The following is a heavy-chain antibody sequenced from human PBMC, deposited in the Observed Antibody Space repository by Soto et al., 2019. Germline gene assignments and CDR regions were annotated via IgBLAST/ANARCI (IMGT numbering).Heavy chain of an antibody. D-gene: IGHD3-16*02. CDR2: VYYSGST. V-gene: IGHV4-59*01. J-gene: IGHJ5*02. CDR3: ERDLGRNYDYVWGSYRSYNWFDP. CDR1: GGSISSYY. Sequence: QVQLQESGPGLVKPSETLSLTCTVSGGSISSYYWGWIRQPPGKGLEWIGYVYYSGSTNYNPSLKSRVTRSVDTSKNHCSLKLSSVTDADTAVYYCERDLGRNYDYVWGSYRSYNWFDPWGQGTLVTVSS.